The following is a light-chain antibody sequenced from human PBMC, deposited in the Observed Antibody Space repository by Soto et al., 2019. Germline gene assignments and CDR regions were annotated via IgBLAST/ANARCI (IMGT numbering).Light chain of an antibody. V-gene: IGKV3-15*01. CDR2: GAS. Sequence: EIVMTQSPATLSVSPGERATLSCRASQSVSSNLAWYQQKPGQAPRLLIYGASTRATGISARFSGSGSGTEFTLTISSLQSEDFEVYYGQQYNNWPLTFGGGTKVEIK. J-gene: IGKJ4*01. CDR1: QSVSSN. CDR3: QQYNNWPLT.